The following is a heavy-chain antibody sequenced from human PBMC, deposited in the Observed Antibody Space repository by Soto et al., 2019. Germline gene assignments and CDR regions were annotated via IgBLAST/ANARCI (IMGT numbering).Heavy chain of an antibody. CDR3: VTGRSFSHHFAY. CDR1: GFTFSSYA. V-gene: IGHV3-64D*06. J-gene: IGHJ4*02. CDR2: ISSNGGST. Sequence: EVQLVESGGGLVQPGGSLRLSCSASGFTFSSYAMHWVRQAPGKGLEYVSAISSNGGSTYYADSVQGRFTISTHISKNPLYLQMSSLRAEDTAVYCCVTGRSFSHHFAYWGQGTLVTVSS.